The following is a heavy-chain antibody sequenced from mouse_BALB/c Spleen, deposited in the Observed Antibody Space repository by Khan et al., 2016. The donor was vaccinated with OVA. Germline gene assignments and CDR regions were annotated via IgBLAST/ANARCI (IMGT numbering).Heavy chain of an antibody. D-gene: IGHD2-4*01. CDR1: GYSITSGYA. CDR2: ISYSGVT. J-gene: IGHJ2*01. CDR3: ARGNYDGYYIDY. Sequence: VQLKQSGPGLVKPSQSLSLTCTVTGYSITSGYAWNWLRQFPGNKLEWMGYISYSGVTSYTPSLKSRISITRDTSKNQFFLQLNSVTTEDTATYCCARGNYDGYYIDYWGQGTTLTVSS. V-gene: IGHV3-2*02.